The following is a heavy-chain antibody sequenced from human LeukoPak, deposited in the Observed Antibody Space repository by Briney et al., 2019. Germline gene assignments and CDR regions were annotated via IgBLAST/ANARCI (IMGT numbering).Heavy chain of an antibody. Sequence: GGSLRLSCVDLGGRRIIKKKSWDRQAPGKGLEWVSLIYSGGAIRYADSVKGRFTISRDSSKNTLFLQMNDLTVEDTARYYCARRPGNWGQGILVTVSS. CDR3: ARRPGN. J-gene: IGHJ4*02. V-gene: IGHV3-53*01. CDR1: GRRIIKK. CDR2: IYSGGAI. D-gene: IGHD1-14*01.